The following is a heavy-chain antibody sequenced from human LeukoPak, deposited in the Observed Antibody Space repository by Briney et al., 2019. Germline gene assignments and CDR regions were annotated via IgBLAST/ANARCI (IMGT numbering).Heavy chain of an antibody. J-gene: IGHJ6*03. D-gene: IGHD1-26*01. V-gene: IGHV3-30*02. Sequence: GGSLRLSCAASGFTFSSYGMHWVRQAPGKGLEWVSFIWYDGSNKYYADSVKGRFTISRDNSKNTLYLQMNSLRAEDTAVYYCAKDLRRIVGATKGMDVWGKGTTVTVSS. CDR3: AKDLRRIVGATKGMDV. CDR2: IWYDGSNK. CDR1: GFTFSSYG.